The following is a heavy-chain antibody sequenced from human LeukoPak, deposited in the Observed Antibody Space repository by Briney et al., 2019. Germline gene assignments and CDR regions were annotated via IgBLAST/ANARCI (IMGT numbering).Heavy chain of an antibody. Sequence: ASVKVSGKASGGTFSSYAISWVRQAPGQGLEWMGRIIPIFGTANYAQKFQGRVTITADKSTSTAYMELSSLRSEDTAVYYCARDRFGGEQNWGQGTLVTVSS. D-gene: IGHD3-16*01. CDR3: ARDRFGGEQN. J-gene: IGHJ4*02. CDR1: GGTFSSYA. V-gene: IGHV1-69*06. CDR2: IIPIFGTA.